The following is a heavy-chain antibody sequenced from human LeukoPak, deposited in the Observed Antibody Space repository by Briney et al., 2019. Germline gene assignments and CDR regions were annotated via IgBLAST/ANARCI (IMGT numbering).Heavy chain of an antibody. Sequence: PGGSLRLSCAASGFTFSSYAMSWVRQAPGKGLEWVSGISGSGGSTYHADSVKGRFTISRDNAKNSLSLQVNSLRADDTAVYYCARVGSIAAAGTPDYWGQGTLVTVSS. J-gene: IGHJ4*02. CDR2: ISGSGGST. CDR3: ARVGSIAAAGTPDY. V-gene: IGHV3-23*01. CDR1: GFTFSSYA. D-gene: IGHD6-13*01.